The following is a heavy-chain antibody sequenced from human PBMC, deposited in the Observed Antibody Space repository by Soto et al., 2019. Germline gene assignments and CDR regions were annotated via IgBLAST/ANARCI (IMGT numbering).Heavy chain of an antibody. V-gene: IGHV4-4*08. J-gene: IGHJ4*02. D-gene: IGHD2-21*01. CDR3: VRDMQLWRLDS. CDR2: LYFNGNT. CDR1: GVSISTYY. Sequence: SSETLSLTCSVTGVSISTYYWGWIRQAPGKRLEWLGYLYFNGNTDYNPSVKGRFTISRDNAKNTLYLHMNSLRAEDTAVYYCVRDMQLWRLDSWGQGTLVTVSS.